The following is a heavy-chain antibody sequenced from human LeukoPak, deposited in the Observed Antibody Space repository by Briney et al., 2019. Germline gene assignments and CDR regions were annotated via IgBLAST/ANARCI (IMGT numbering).Heavy chain of an antibody. J-gene: IGHJ5*02. CDR1: GGSFSGYY. CDR3: ARGTGSKYYFGSGTYHYFDP. Sequence: PSETLSLTCAVYGGSFSGYYWSWIRQPPGKGLEWIGEINHSGSTNYNPSLKSRVTISVDTSKNQLSLKLSSVTAADTAVYFCARGTGSKYYFGSGTYHYFDPWGQGTLVTVSS. D-gene: IGHD3-10*01. V-gene: IGHV4-34*01. CDR2: INHSGST.